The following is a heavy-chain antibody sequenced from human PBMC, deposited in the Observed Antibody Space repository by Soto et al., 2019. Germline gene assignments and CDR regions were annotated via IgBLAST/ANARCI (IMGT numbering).Heavy chain of an antibody. CDR2: IYWNDDK. CDR3: ARTSKLWSGYTSFDY. V-gene: IGHV2-5*01. D-gene: IGHD3-3*01. CDR1: GFSLSTSGVG. J-gene: IGHJ4*02. Sequence: SGPTLVNPTQTLTLTCTFSGFSLSTSGVGVGWIRQPPGKALEWLALIYWNDDKRYSPSLKSRLTITKDTSKNQVVLTMTNMDPVDTATYYCARTSKLWSGYTSFDYWGQGTLVTVSS.